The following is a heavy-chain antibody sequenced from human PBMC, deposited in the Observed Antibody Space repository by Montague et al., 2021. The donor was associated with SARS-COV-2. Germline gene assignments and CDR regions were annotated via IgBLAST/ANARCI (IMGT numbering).Heavy chain of an antibody. CDR1: GGSFSGYS. J-gene: IGHJ6*03. D-gene: IGHD2-21*01. Sequence: SETLSLTCAVHGGSFSGYSWMWIRQPPGKGLEWIGEVKHSGDTKYNTSLKSRVAISIDTSKNQFSLKLSSVTAPDTAVYYCARLGDGVEPSPILGLGPFYYYCYIDVWGKGTAVIVSS. CDR2: VKHSGDT. V-gene: IGHV4-34*01. CDR3: ARLGDGVEPSPILGLGPFYYYCYIDV.